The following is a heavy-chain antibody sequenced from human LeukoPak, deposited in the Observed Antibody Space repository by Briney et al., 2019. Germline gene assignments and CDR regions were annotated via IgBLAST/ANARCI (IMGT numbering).Heavy chain of an antibody. CDR2: IYYSGST. CDR1: GGSISSSSYY. J-gene: IGHJ4*02. CDR3: AVATIEAPYYFDY. Sequence: SETLSLTCTVSGGSISSSSYYWGWIRQPPGKGLEWIGSIYYSGSTYYNPSLKSRVTISVDTSKNQFSLKLSSVTAADTAVYYCAVATIEAPYYFDYWGQGTLVTVSS. V-gene: IGHV4-39*07. D-gene: IGHD5-12*01.